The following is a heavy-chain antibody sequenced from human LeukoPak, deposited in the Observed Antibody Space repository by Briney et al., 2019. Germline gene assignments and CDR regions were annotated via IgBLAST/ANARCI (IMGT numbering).Heavy chain of an antibody. V-gene: IGHV3-20*04. CDR3: AIDVRVNSGSPHP. Sequence: GGSLRLSCVDSGFTFSKYWMSWVRQAPGKGLEWVSGISWNSGSIGYADSVKGRFTISRDNAKNSLYLQMNSLRAEDTAVYYCAIDVRVNSGSPHPWGQGTLVTVSS. CDR1: GFTFSKYW. CDR2: ISWNSGSI. J-gene: IGHJ5*02. D-gene: IGHD1-26*01.